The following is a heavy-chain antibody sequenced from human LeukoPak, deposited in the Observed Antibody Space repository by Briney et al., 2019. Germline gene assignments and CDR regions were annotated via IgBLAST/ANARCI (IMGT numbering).Heavy chain of an antibody. J-gene: IGHJ3*02. CDR1: GFTFSTYW. D-gene: IGHD2-15*01. Sequence: GGSLRLSYAVSGFTFSTYWMSWVRQAPGKGLEWVANIKQDGSEKYYVDSVKGRFTISRDNAQNSLYLQMNSLRAEDTAVYYCARVRGGYCSGGNCYSAFDIWGQGTMVTVSS. CDR3: ARVRGGYCSGGNCYSAFDI. V-gene: IGHV3-7*04. CDR2: IKQDGSEK.